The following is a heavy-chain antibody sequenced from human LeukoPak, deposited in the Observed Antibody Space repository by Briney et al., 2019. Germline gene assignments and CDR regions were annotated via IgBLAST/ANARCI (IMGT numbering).Heavy chain of an antibody. CDR3: ARDSGTTGEVKFDP. V-gene: IGHV4-4*07. Sequence: SGTLSLTCTVSGGSINGYYWSWIRQPAGKGLEWIGRIYSSGSTTYNPSLKSRVTMSVDTSKNQFSLKVTSVTAADTAVYYCARDSGTTGEVKFDPWGQGTLVTVSS. CDR1: GGSINGYY. J-gene: IGHJ5*02. D-gene: IGHD3-10*01. CDR2: IYSSGST.